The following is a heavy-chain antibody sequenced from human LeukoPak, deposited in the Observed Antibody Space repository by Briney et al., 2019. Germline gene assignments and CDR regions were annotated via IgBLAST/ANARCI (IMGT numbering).Heavy chain of an antibody. CDR1: GLTFSNYW. V-gene: IGHV3-74*01. CDR3: ARDGYCSSTSCYYFDY. Sequence: GESLTLSCAASGLTFSNYWIHWVRQAPGKGLVWVSRINSDGSSTSYADSVKGRFTISRDNAKNTLYLQMNSLRAEDTAVYYCARDGYCSSTSCYYFDYWGQGTLVTVSS. CDR2: INSDGSST. J-gene: IGHJ4*02. D-gene: IGHD2-2*01.